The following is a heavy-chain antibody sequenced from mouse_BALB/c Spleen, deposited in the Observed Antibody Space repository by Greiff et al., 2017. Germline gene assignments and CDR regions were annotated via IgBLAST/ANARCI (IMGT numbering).Heavy chain of an antibody. CDR1: GFNIKDTY. CDR2: IDPANGNT. J-gene: IGHJ2*01. CDR3: ARRGAHYFDY. V-gene: IGHV14-3*02. Sequence: VHVKQSGAELVKPGASVKLSCTASGFNIKDTYMHWVKQRPEQGLEWIGRIDPANGNTKYDPKFQGKATITADTSSNTAYLQLSSLTSEDTAVYYCARRGAHYFDYWGQGTTLTVSS.